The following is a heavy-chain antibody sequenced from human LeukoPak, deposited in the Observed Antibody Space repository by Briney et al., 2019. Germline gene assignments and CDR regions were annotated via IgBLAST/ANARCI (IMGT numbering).Heavy chain of an antibody. CDR2: IIPMFGTA. CDR3: ARGVTMVRGVTPFDP. J-gene: IGHJ5*02. Sequence: GASVKVSCKASGGTFSSYAISWVRQAPGQGLEWMGGIIPMFGTANYAQKFQGRVTITADKSTSTAYMELSSLRSEDTAVYYCARGVTMVRGVTPFDPWGQGTLVTVSS. D-gene: IGHD3-10*01. V-gene: IGHV1-69*06. CDR1: GGTFSSYA.